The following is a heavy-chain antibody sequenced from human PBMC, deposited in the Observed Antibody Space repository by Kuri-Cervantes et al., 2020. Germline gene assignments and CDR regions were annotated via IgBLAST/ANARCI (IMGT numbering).Heavy chain of an antibody. Sequence: GGSLRLSCAASGFTFSNYWMTWVRQAPGKGLEWVANIKPDGSEKYYADSVKGRFTISRDNAKNSLYLQMNSLRAEDTALYYCMGVTMVRGVIIRPRDYWGQGTLVTVSS. CDR3: MGVTMVRGVIIRPRDY. CDR2: IKPDGSEK. V-gene: IGHV3-7*03. J-gene: IGHJ4*02. CDR1: GFTFSNYW. D-gene: IGHD3-10*01.